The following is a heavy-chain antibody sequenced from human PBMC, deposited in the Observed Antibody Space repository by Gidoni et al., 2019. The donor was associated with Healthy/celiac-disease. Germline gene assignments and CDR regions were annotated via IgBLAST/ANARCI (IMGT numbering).Heavy chain of an antibody. J-gene: IGHJ4*02. D-gene: IGHD5-12*01. CDR2: ISYDGSNK. V-gene: IGHV3-30*01. CDR3: ARWMGIVATMGEGYFDY. Sequence: QVQLVESGGGVVQPGRSLRLSCAASGFTFSSYAMHWVRQAPGKGLEWVAVISYDGSNKYYADSVKGRFTISRDNSKNTLYLQMNSLRAEDTAVYYCARWMGIVATMGEGYFDYWGQGTLVTVSS. CDR1: GFTFSSYA.